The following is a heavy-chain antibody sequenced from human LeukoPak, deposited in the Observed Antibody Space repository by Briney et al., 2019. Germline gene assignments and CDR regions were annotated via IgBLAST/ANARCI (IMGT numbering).Heavy chain of an antibody. CDR1: GGSISSYY. CDR3: ASTVRTYYYDSSGYYFDY. V-gene: IGHV4-59*08. CDR2: IYYSGST. J-gene: IGHJ4*02. Sequence: SETLSLTCTVSGGSISSYYWSWIRQPPGKGLEWIGYIYYSGSTNYNPSLKSRVTISVDTSKNQFSLKLSSVTAADTAVYYCASTVRTYYYDSSGYYFDYWGQGTLVTVSS. D-gene: IGHD3-22*01.